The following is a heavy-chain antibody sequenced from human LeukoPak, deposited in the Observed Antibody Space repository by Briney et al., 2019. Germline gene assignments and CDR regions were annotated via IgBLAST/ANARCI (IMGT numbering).Heavy chain of an antibody. J-gene: IGHJ3*02. V-gene: IGHV3-23*01. CDR2: ISGSGGST. Sequence: GGSLRLSCAASGFTFSSYGMSWVRQAPGKGLEWVSAISGSGGSTYYADSVKGRFTISRDNSKNTLYLQMNSLRAEDTAVYYCAKDLVMITFGGLLAFDIWGQGTMVTVSS. CDR1: GFTFSSYG. CDR3: AKDLVMITFGGLLAFDI. D-gene: IGHD3-16*01.